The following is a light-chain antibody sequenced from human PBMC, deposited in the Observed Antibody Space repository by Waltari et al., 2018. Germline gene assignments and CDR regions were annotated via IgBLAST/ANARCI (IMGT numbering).Light chain of an antibody. CDR1: ALRTYY. J-gene: IGLJ3*02. CDR2: GKN. V-gene: IGLV3-19*01. Sequence: SSELTQDPAVSVALGPTVRITCQGDALRTYYASWYQQKPGQAPVLVIYGKNNRPSGIPDRFSGSSSGNTASLTITGAQAEDEADYYCQSRDNSGDHPHWVFGGGTKLTVL. CDR3: QSRDNSGDHPHWV.